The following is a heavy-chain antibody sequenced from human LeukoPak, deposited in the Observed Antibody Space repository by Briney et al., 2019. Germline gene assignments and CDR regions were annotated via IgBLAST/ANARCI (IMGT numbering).Heavy chain of an antibody. CDR1: GYTFIIYG. D-gene: IGHD3-22*01. V-gene: IGHV1-18*01. CDR3: ARDPHDSSGYYYSSNWFDP. Sequence: GASVKVSCKASGYTFIIYGLSWVRQATGQGLEWMGWISTFNGNTNYAQKFQGKVTMTTDTSMSTAYMELRSLTSDDTAVYYCARDPHDSSGYYYSSNWFDPWGQGTLVTVSS. J-gene: IGHJ5*02. CDR2: ISTFNGNT.